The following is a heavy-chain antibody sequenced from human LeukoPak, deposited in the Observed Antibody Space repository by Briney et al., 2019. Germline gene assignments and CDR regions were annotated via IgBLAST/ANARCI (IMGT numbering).Heavy chain of an antibody. J-gene: IGHJ6*02. CDR3: ARGPDCTNGVCFDYYYYGMDV. Sequence: SQTLSLTCTVSGGSISSGGYYWSWIRLHPGKGLEWIGYIYYSGSTYYNPSLKSRVTISVDTSKNQFSLKLSSVTAADTAVYYCARGPDCTNGVCFDYYYYGMDVWGQGTTVTVSS. CDR1: GGSISSGGYY. V-gene: IGHV4-31*03. D-gene: IGHD2-8*01. CDR2: IYYSGST.